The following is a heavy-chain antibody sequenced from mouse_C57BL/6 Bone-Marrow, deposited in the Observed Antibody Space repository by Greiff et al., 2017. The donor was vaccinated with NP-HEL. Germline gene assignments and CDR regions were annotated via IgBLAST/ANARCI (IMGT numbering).Heavy chain of an antibody. Sequence: LQHPSAAVFLPFSSVKLSCKASGYTFTSYWMDWVKQRPGQGLEWIGNIYPSDSETHYNQKFKDKATLTVDKSSSTAYMQLSSLTSEDSAVYYCAMYGSSLDYWGQGTTLTVSS. CDR1: GYTFTSYW. CDR2: IYPSDSET. CDR3: AMYGSSLDY. V-gene: IGHV1-61*01. D-gene: IGHD1-1*01. J-gene: IGHJ2*01.